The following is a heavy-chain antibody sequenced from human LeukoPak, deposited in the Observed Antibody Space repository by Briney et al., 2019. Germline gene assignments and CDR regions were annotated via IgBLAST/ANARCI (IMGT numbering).Heavy chain of an antibody. Sequence: ASVKVSCKASGYTFTGYYVHWVRQAPGKGLEWMGWINLNSGGRNYAQKFQGRVTMTRDTSISTAYMDLTRLRSDDTAVYYCAREFYPIGVSRERAFDIWGQGTMVTVSS. CDR2: INLNSGGR. J-gene: IGHJ3*02. D-gene: IGHD1-26*01. CDR1: GYTFTGYY. CDR3: AREFYPIGVSRERAFDI. V-gene: IGHV1-2*02.